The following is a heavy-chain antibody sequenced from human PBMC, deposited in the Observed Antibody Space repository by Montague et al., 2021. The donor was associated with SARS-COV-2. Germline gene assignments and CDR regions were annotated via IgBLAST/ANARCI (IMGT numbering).Heavy chain of an antibody. V-gene: IGHV3-30*04. Sequence: SLRLSCAASGFTFSSYAMYWVRQAPGKGLEWVAVISYAGSNKSYVDSVKGRFTISRDNSKNTLYLQMNSLRSEDTAVYHCARDVPHYYGSGSYGYYYGMDVWGQGTTVTVSS. CDR3: ARDVPHYYGSGSYGYYYGMDV. CDR2: ISYAGSNK. CDR1: GFTFSSYA. J-gene: IGHJ6*02. D-gene: IGHD3-10*01.